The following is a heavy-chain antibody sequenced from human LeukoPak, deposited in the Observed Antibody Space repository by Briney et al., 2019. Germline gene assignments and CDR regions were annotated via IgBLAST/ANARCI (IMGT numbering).Heavy chain of an antibody. Sequence: GGSLRLSCAASGFTFSGYAMSWVRQAPGKGLEWVSAISGSGGSTYYADSVKGRFTISRDNSKNTLYLQMNSLRAEDTAVYYCAKDEGYYGSGSYPDYWGQGTLVTVSS. J-gene: IGHJ4*02. CDR1: GFTFSGYA. V-gene: IGHV3-23*01. CDR3: AKDEGYYGSGSYPDY. D-gene: IGHD3-10*01. CDR2: ISGSGGST.